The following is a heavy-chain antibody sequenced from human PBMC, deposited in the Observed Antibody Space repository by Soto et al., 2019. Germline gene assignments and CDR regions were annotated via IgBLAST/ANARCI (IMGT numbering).Heavy chain of an antibody. CDR3: AKRATGTYFDY. J-gene: IGHJ4*02. Sequence: GGSLRLSCAASGFTFSYYNMNWVRQAPGKGLEWVSVISGSGGSTYYADSVKGRFTISRDNSKNTLYLQMNSLRAEDTAVYYCAKRATGTYFDYWGQGTLVTVSS. D-gene: IGHD1-1*01. V-gene: IGHV3-23*01. CDR2: ISGSGGST. CDR1: GFTFSYYN.